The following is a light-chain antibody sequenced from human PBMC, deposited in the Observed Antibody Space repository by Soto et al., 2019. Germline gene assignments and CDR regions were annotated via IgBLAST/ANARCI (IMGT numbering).Light chain of an antibody. CDR1: QSVATN. CDR2: GAS. Sequence: VLTQSPAPLSVSPGESATLSCRASQSVATNLAWYQQRPGQAPRLLIYGASKRATGIQARFSGSGSGTEFTLTISSLQSEDFAVYYCKQYNNWPPLFGQGTRLEIK. V-gene: IGKV3-15*01. CDR3: KQYNNWPPL. J-gene: IGKJ5*01.